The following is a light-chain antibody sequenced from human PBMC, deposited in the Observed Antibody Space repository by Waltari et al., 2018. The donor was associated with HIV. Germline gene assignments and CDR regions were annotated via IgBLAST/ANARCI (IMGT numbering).Light chain of an antibody. CDR3: AAWDDSLSGLV. CDR1: SGHSSYA. CDR2: VKSDGGH. V-gene: IGLV4-69*01. Sequence: QVVLTQSPSASASLGASVKLTCTLSSGHSSYAIAWHQQQPEKGLGYLMKVKSDGGHTKGDGTPDRFSGSSSGADRYLTISSLQSEDEADYYCAAWDDSLSGLVFGGGTKLPVL. J-gene: IGLJ3*02.